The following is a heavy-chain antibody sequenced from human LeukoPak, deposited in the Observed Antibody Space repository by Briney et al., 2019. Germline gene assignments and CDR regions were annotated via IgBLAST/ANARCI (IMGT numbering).Heavy chain of an antibody. V-gene: IGHV3-23*01. J-gene: IGHJ5*02. CDR1: GFTFSSYA. CDR3: AKVREMDTILGKFDN. Sequence: GGSLSLSCAASGFTFSSYAMSWVRQAPGKGLEWVSAISGNGGRTYYADSVKGRFTISRDNSKNTLYLQMNSLRAEDTAVYYCAKVREMDTILGKFDNWGQGTLVTVSS. D-gene: IGHD5-24*01. CDR2: ISGNGGRT.